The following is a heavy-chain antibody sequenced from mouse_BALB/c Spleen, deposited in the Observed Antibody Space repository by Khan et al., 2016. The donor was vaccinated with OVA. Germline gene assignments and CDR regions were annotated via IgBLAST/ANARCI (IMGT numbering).Heavy chain of an antibody. CDR1: GYSITSNYA. V-gene: IGHV3-2*02. CDR3: ARGNYYGYAMDY. CDR2: ISYSGST. D-gene: IGHD1-1*01. Sequence: VQLKESGPGLVKPSQSLSLTCTVTGYSITSNYAWNWIRQFPGNKLEWMGYISYSGSTSYNPSLKSRISITRDTSKNQFFLQLNSVTTEDTATXDCARGNYYGYAMDYWGQGTSVTVSS. J-gene: IGHJ4*01.